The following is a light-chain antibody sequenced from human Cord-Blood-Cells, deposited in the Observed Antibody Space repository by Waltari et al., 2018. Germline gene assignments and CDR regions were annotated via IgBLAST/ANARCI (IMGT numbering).Light chain of an antibody. CDR2: DVS. V-gene: IGLV2-11*01. CDR3: CSYAVSYVV. J-gene: IGLJ2*01. Sequence: QSALTQPRSVSGSPGQSVTISCTGTSSDVGGYDYVSWYQQHPGKAPKLMIYDVSKRPSGVPDRFSSSKSGNTASLTSSGLQAEDDADYYCCSYAVSYVVFGGRTKLTVL. CDR1: SSDVGGYDY.